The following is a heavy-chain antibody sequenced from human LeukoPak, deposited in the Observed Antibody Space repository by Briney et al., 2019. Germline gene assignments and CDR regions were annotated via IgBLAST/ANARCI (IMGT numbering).Heavy chain of an antibody. CDR2: MRYDGSNK. D-gene: IGHD5-18*01. J-gene: IGHJ4*02. CDR1: GFTFSNYG. V-gene: IGHV3-30*02. CDR3: AKDRLRGGYGFDLMDY. Sequence: GGSLRLSCAASGFTFSNYGMNWVRQGPGKGLEWVSFMRYDGSNKYYADSVKGRFTISRDNSKNTLYLQMHSLRAEDTAVYYCAKDRLRGGYGFDLMDYWGQGTLVTVSS.